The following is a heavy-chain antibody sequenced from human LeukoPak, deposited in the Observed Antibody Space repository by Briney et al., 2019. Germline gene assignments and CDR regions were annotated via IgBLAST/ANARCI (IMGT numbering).Heavy chain of an antibody. D-gene: IGHD5-12*01. J-gene: IGHJ4*02. CDR2: IKQDGSEK. Sequence: TGGSLRLSCAASGFSLSTYWMSWVRRAPGKGLKWVANIKQDGSEKFYVDSVKGRFTISRDNAKNSLYLQMNSLRVEDTAFYYCGRFGARGSSGYGFDYWGQGMLVTVSS. CDR1: GFSLSTYW. V-gene: IGHV3-7*01. CDR3: GRFGARGSSGYGFDY.